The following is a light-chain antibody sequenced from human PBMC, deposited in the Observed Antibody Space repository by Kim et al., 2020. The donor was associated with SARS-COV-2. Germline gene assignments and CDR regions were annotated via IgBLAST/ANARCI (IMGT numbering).Light chain of an antibody. CDR2: GKN. V-gene: IGLV3-19*01. CDR3: NSRDKNKNVL. CDR1: SLRSYY. Sequence: SSELTQDPAVSVALGQTVRITCQGDSLRSYYATWYQQKPGQAPIVVIYGKNNRPSGIPDRFSGSSSGNNASLTITGTQAGDEADYYCNSRDKNKNVLFSGGSKRSVL. J-gene: IGLJ2*01.